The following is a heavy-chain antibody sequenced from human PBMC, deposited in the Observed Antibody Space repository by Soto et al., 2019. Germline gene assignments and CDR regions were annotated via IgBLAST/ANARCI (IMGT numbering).Heavy chain of an antibody. CDR1: GYTFTGYY. Sequence: ASVKVSCKASGYTFTGYYMHWVRQAPGQGLEWMGWVNPNSGGTNYAQKFQGWVTMTRDTSISTAYMELSRLRSDDTAVYYCATSLFLVSIWSDPGAFDIWGKGTLGTGSS. D-gene: IGHD6-6*01. V-gene: IGHV1-2*04. CDR2: VNPNSGGT. CDR3: ATSLFLVSIWSDPGAFDI. J-gene: IGHJ3*02.